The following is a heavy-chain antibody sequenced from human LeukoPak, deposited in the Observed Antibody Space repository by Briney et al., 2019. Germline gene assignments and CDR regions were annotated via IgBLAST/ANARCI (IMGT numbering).Heavy chain of an antibody. CDR3: ARAKQQLDAFDI. CDR1: GFTFSSYA. CDR2: ISYDGSNK. J-gene: IGHJ3*02. Sequence: GGSLRLSCAASGFTFSSYAMHWVRQAPGKGLEWVAVISYDGSNKYYADSVKGRFTISRDNSKNTLYLQMNSLRAEDTAVYYCARAKQQLDAFDIWGQGTMVTVSS. D-gene: IGHD6-13*01. V-gene: IGHV3-30-3*01.